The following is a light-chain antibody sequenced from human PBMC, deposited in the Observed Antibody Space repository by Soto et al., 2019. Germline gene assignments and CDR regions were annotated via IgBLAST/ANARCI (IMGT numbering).Light chain of an antibody. J-gene: IGLJ3*02. CDR1: SSDVGGYNY. Sequence: QSALTQPASVSGSPGQSITISCTGTSSDVGGYNYVSWYQQHPGKAPKLMIYDVSNRPSGVSNRFSGSKSGNTASLTISGLQAEDEADYYCSSYTSSSTLRWVFGGGTKLTV. CDR3: SSYTSSSTLRWV. V-gene: IGLV2-14*01. CDR2: DVS.